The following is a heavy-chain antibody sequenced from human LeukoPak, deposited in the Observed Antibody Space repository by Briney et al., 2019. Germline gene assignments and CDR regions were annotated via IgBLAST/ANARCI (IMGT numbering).Heavy chain of an antibody. D-gene: IGHD2-21*02. CDR3: AKEAVVVTAHYYYGMDV. CDR2: ISYDGSNK. V-gene: IGHV3-30*18. Sequence: GGSLRLSCAASGFTFSSYGMHWVRQAPGKGLEWVAVISYDGSNKYYADSVKGRFTISRDNSKNTLYLQMNSLRAEDTAVYYCAKEAVVVTAHYYYGMDVWGQGTTVTVSS. J-gene: IGHJ6*02. CDR1: GFTFSSYG.